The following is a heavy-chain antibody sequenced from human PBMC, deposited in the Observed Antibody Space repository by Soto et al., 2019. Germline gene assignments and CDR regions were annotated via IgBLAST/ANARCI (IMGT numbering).Heavy chain of an antibody. CDR3: ARQGSGSYWVYYYYYMDV. V-gene: IGHV4-34*01. CDR2: INHSGST. J-gene: IGHJ6*03. D-gene: IGHD3-10*01. CDR1: GGSFSGYY. Sequence: PSETLSLTCAVYGGSFSGYYWNWIRQPPGKGLEWIGEINHSGSTNYNPSLKSRVTISVDTSKNQFSLKLSSVTAADTAVYYCARQGSGSYWVYYYYYMDVWGKGTTVTVSS.